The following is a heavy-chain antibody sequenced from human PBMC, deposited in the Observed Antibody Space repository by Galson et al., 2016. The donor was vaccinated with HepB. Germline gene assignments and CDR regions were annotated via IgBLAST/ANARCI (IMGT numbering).Heavy chain of an antibody. Sequence: SLRLSCAASGFTFISYAMHWVRQAPGKGLEWVAVISYDGSNKYYADSVKGRFTISRDNSKNTLYLKMNSLRAEDTAVYYCARGPVTFIADHHYFDYWGQGTLVTVSS. CDR3: ARGPVTFIADHHYFDY. V-gene: IGHV3-30-3*01. CDR2: ISYDGSNK. J-gene: IGHJ4*02. CDR1: GFTFISYA. D-gene: IGHD6-13*01.